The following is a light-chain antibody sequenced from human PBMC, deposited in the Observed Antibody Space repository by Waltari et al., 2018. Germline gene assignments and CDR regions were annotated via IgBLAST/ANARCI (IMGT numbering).Light chain of an antibody. CDR3: LQYNNWPRT. Sequence: ERVLTQSPATLSVSPGERATLSCRASQSVGGNVAWSQQRPGQAPRLLIFGASIRASGIPARFSGSGSGTEFTFTISSLESEDFAVYYCLQYNNWPRTFGQGTKVEV. V-gene: IGKV3-15*01. CDR1: QSVGGN. CDR2: GAS. J-gene: IGKJ1*01.